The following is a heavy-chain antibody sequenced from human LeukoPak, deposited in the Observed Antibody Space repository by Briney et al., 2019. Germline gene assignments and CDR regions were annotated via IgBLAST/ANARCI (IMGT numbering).Heavy chain of an antibody. CDR3: ARDYYYYMDV. CDR1: GGTFISYA. V-gene: IGHV1-18*01. Sequence: ASVKVSCKASGGTFISYAISWVRQAPGQGLEWMGWISAYNGNTNYAQKLQGRVTMTTDTSTSTAYMELRSLRSDDTAVYYCARDYYYYMDVWGKGTTVTISS. CDR2: ISAYNGNT. J-gene: IGHJ6*03.